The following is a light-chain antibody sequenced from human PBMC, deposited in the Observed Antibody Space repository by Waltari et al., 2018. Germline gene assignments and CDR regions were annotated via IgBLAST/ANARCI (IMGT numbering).Light chain of an antibody. V-gene: IGKV3-15*01. CDR3: QQYNNWPGRT. CDR1: QSVSSN. J-gene: IGKJ1*01. Sequence: EIVMTQSPAPLSVSPGERATLSCRASQSVSSNIAWYQQKPGQAPRLLIYGASTRATGIPARFSGSGSGTEFTLTISSLQSEDFAVYYCQQYNNWPGRTFGQGTKVEIK. CDR2: GAS.